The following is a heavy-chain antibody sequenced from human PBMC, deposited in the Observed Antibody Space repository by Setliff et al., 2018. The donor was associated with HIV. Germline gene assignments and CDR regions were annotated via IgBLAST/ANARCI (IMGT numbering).Heavy chain of an antibody. Sequence: SETLSLTCAVYGGSFSGYYWSWIRQPPGKGLEWTGEINHSGSTNYSMSLWSRVTISLDASRNQFSLELISVTAADTAVYYCAGGPGTTSIDYWAQGTRVTVPQ. J-gene: IGHJ4*02. D-gene: IGHD1-26*01. CDR1: GGSFSGYY. CDR2: INHSGST. V-gene: IGHV4-34*01. CDR3: AGGPGTTSIDY.